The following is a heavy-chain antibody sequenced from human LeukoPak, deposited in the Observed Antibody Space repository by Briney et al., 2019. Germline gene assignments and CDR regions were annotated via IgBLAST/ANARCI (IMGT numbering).Heavy chain of an antibody. Sequence: GGTLRLSCAASGFTFSSHGMSWVRQAPGKGLEWVSTISGSGDYIYYADSVKGRFTISRDNSKNTLYLQMNSLRAEDTAVYYCARGDVDTAMVIAFDIWGQGTMVTVSS. CDR2: ISGSGDYI. V-gene: IGHV3-23*01. CDR1: GFTFSSHG. D-gene: IGHD5-18*01. J-gene: IGHJ3*02. CDR3: ARGDVDTAMVIAFDI.